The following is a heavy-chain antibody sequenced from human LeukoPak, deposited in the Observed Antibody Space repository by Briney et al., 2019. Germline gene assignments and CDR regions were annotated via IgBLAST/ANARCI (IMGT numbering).Heavy chain of an antibody. J-gene: IGHJ5*02. CDR2: IDPSDSYT. D-gene: IGHD3-10*01. CDR1: GYIFINYW. V-gene: IGHV5-10-1*01. CDR3: ARLWFGELTNWFDP. Sequence: GESLKISCKVSGYIFINYWISWVRQMPGKGLEWMGRIDPSDSYTNYTPSFQGHVTISADKPIRAAYLQWSSLEASDTAMYYCARLWFGELTNWFDPWGQGTLVTVSS.